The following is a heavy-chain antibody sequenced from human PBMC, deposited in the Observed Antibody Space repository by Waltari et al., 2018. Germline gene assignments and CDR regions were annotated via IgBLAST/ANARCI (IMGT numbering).Heavy chain of an antibody. CDR1: GLSFSRYG. CDR2: ISTTSSYK. D-gene: IGHD6-13*01. Sequence: EVQLVQSGGGPIKPGGSLRLSCAASGLSFSRYGMNWVRQAPRKGLEWVASISTTSSYKYYTDSVKGRFTISRDNAKNSLYLQMNSLRAEDTAVYYCATDRGPGISATGSWGQGTLVTVSS. CDR3: ATDRGPGISATGS. J-gene: IGHJ4*02. V-gene: IGHV3-21*02.